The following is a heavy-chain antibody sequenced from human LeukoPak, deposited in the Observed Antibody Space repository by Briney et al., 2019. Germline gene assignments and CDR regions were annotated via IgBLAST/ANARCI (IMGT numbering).Heavy chain of an antibody. J-gene: IGHJ4*02. D-gene: IGHD6-13*01. CDR3: ARGEYWQQLSPTPFGY. CDR2: IWYDGSNK. CDR1: GLTFSSSW. V-gene: IGHV3-33*08. Sequence: GGSLRLSCAVSGLTFSSSWMDWVRQAPGKGLEWVAVIWYDGSNKYYADSVKGRFTISRDNSKNTLYLQMNSLRAEDTAVYYCARGEYWQQLSPTPFGYWGQGTLVTVSS.